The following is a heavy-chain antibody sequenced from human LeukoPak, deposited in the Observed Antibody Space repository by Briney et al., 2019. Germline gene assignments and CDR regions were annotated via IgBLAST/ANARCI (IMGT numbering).Heavy chain of an antibody. CDR1: GFTFSSYS. CDR2: ISYDGSNK. J-gene: IGHJ4*02. V-gene: IGHV3-30*18. D-gene: IGHD6-19*01. CDR3: AKDLAYSSYYFDY. Sequence: GGSLRPSCAASGFTFSSYSMHWVRQAPGKGLEWVAVISYDGSNKYYADSVKGRFTISRDNSKNTLYLQMNSLRAEDTAVYYCAKDLAYSSYYFDYWGQGTLVTVSS.